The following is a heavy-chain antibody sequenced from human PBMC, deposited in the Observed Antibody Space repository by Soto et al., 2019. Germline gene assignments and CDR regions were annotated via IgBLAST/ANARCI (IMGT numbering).Heavy chain of an antibody. CDR3: AKDRSSRGSRYGMDV. D-gene: IGHD3-10*01. Sequence: GGSLRLSCAASGFTFSSYAMSWVRQAPGKGLEWVSAISGSGGSTYYADSVKGRFTISRDNSKNTLYLQMNSLRAEDTAVYYCAKDRSSRGSRYGMDVWGQGTTVTVSS. CDR1: GFTFSSYA. V-gene: IGHV3-23*01. J-gene: IGHJ6*02. CDR2: ISGSGGST.